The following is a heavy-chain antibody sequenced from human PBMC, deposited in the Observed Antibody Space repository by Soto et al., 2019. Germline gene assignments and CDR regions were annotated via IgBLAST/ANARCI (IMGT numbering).Heavy chain of an antibody. CDR1: GVSITSGAYY. CDR2: IYYNGNT. Sequence: QVQLQESGPGLVKPSQTLSLTCTLSGVSITSGAYYWTWDRQHPGKGLEWIGYIYYNGNTYFSPSHNSRLKISIDTSKNQVSLKLSAVTAADSAMYYCAKARLRAVYAFDFWGQGTMVTVSS. D-gene: IGHD4-17*01. V-gene: IGHV4-31*03. CDR3: AKARLRAVYAFDF. J-gene: IGHJ3*01.